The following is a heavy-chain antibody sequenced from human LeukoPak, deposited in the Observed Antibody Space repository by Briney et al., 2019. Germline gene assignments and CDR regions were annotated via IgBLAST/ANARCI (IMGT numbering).Heavy chain of an antibody. CDR2: IKSKTDGETT. Sequence: GGSLRLSCAASGFTLSKAWMSWVRQAPGKGLEWVGRIKSKTDGETTEYAAPVKGRFTISRDDSKDTLYLQMNSLKIEDTAVYYCTTVDYGDLTPAASSDYWGQGTLVTVSS. CDR3: TTVDYGDLTPAASSDY. V-gene: IGHV3-15*01. J-gene: IGHJ4*02. CDR1: GFTLSKAW. D-gene: IGHD4-17*01.